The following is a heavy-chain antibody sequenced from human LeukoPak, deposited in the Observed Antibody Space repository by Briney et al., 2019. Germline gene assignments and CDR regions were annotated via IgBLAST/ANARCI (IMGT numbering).Heavy chain of an antibody. CDR1: RFIFSSYA. CDR2: ISYDGSNK. Sequence: GGSLRLSCAGSRFIFSSYAMHWVRQAPGKGLEWVAVISYDGSNKYYADSVKGRFTISRDNSKNTLYLQMNSLRPEDTAVYYCARDDVWGQGTLVTVSS. J-gene: IGHJ4*02. V-gene: IGHV3-30-3*01. CDR3: ARDDV.